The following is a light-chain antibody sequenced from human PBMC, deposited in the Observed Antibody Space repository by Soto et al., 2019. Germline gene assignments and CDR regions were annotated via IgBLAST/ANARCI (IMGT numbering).Light chain of an antibody. CDR1: QSLLYSDGRTY. Sequence: DVVLAQTPRSLSVTPGQPASISCKSSQSLLYSDGRTYVYWYLQKPGQPPQLVIHEVSNRFSGVPDRFSGSVSGTEFTLKIIRVEAEDVGVYYCMQSIQLPITFGGGTNVEIK. CDR2: EVS. V-gene: IGKV2D-29*01. CDR3: MQSIQLPIT. J-gene: IGKJ4*01.